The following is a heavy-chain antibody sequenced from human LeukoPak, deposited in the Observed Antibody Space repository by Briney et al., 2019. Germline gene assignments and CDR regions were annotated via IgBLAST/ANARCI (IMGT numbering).Heavy chain of an antibody. CDR3: AREGRGLRSPRFGESPRFDS. CDR2: IKKDGSEK. V-gene: IGHV3-7*04. J-gene: IGHJ4*02. D-gene: IGHD3-10*01. CDR1: GFTFGSYW. Sequence: GGSLGLSCTASGFTFGSYWMSWVRLTPGKGLEWVANIKKDGSEKYYVDSVKGRFTISRDDAKNSLYLQMNSLRAEDTAVYYCAREGRGLRSPRFGESPRFDSWGQGTLVTVSS.